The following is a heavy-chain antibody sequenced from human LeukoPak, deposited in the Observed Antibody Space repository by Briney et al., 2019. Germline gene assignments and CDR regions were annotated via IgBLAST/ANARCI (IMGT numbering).Heavy chain of an antibody. CDR3: AKDRGRSGYDGPDY. CDR2: INTDGTNT. V-gene: IGHV3-74*01. J-gene: IGHJ4*02. Sequence: GGSLRLSCAASGFSFRSYWMHWVRQAPGKGLVWVSRINTDGTNTGYADSVKGRFTISRDSSKDTLYLQMNSLRAEDTAVYYCAKDRGRSGYDGPDYWGQGTLVTVSS. D-gene: IGHD3-22*01. CDR1: GFSFRSYW.